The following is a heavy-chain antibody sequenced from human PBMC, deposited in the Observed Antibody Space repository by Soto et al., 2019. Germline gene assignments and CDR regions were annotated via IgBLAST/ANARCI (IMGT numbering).Heavy chain of an antibody. V-gene: IGHV3-33*07. CDR2: IWYDGSKK. CDR3: ASSIN. CDR1: GFTFSRYW. J-gene: IGHJ4*02. Sequence: PGGSLRLSCAASGFTFSRYWMTWVRQAPGKGLDWVGVIWYDGSKKDYAESVKGRFTISRDNSKNMLYLQMNSLRADDTAVYYCASSINWGQGTLVTVSS.